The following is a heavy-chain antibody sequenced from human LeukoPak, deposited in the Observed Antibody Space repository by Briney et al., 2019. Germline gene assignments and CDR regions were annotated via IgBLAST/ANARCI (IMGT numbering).Heavy chain of an antibody. J-gene: IGHJ4*02. V-gene: IGHV3-30*02. CDR3: AKEQGVVGSYDH. D-gene: IGHD3-10*01. Sequence: GGTLCLSCVVSGATFSTFGMNWVRQAPGKGLEWVSFLHYDGSIDYYADSVKGRFTISRDNSRNTLYLQMNSLRAEDTAIYYCAKEQGVVGSYDHWGQGTLVTVSS. CDR2: LHYDGSID. CDR1: GATFSTFG.